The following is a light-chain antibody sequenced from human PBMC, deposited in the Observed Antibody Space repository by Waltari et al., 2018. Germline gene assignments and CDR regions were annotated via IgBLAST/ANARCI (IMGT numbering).Light chain of an antibody. V-gene: IGLV3-10*01. J-gene: IGLJ1*01. CDR2: EDT. CDR3: YSSDSTGLRV. Sequence: SYELTQTPSVSVSPGQTARITCSGHELPRKYAYWFQQKSGQAPRLVIYEDTKRPSGIPGRFSGSSSGTVATLTITGAQVDDEADYYCYSSDSTGLRVFGGGTTVVVL. CDR1: ELPRKY.